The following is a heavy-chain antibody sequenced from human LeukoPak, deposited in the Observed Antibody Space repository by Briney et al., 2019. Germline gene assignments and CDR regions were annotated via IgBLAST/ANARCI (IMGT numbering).Heavy chain of an antibody. V-gene: IGHV1-3*01. CDR1: GYTFTNYA. J-gene: IGHJ5*02. D-gene: IGHD1-1*01. CDR3: ARGTMAPNWFDP. Sequence: ASVKVSCTTSGYTFTNYAMHWVRQAPGQRLEWMGWINAGNGNTKSSQKFQGRVTITRDTSASTAYMELSSLRSEDTAVYYCARGTMAPNWFDPWGQGTLVTVSS. CDR2: INAGNGNT.